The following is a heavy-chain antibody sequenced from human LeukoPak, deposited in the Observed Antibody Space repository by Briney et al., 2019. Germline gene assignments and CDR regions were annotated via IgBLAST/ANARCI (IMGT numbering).Heavy chain of an antibody. CDR3: ARESLNDSSGRSSDY. CDR1: GYTFTSYG. V-gene: IGHV1-18*01. Sequence: ASVKVSCKASGYTFTSYGISWVRQAPGQGLEWMGWISAYNGNTNYAQKLQGRVTMTTDTSTSTAYMELRSLRSDDTAVYYCARESLNDSSGRSSDYWGQGTLVTVSS. CDR2: ISAYNGNT. D-gene: IGHD3-22*01. J-gene: IGHJ4*02.